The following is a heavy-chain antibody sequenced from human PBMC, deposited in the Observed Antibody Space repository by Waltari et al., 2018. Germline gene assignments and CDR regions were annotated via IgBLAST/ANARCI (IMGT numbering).Heavy chain of an antibody. Sequence: EVQLVESGGGLIQPGGSLRLSCAASGFTVSSNYMSWVRQAPGKGRELGSVFYTGGSTYYADSVKGRFTISRDNSKNTLYLQMNSLRAEDTAVYYCARGDGVRGVIFDYWGQGTLVTVSS. CDR2: FYTGGST. V-gene: IGHV3-53*01. CDR3: ARGDGVRGVIFDY. CDR1: GFTVSSNY. J-gene: IGHJ4*02. D-gene: IGHD3-10*01.